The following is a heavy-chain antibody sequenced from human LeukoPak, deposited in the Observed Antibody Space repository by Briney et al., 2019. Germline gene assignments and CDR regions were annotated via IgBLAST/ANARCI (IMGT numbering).Heavy chain of an antibody. CDR1: GGSFSGYY. Sequence: PSETLSLTCAVYGGSFSGYYWSWIRQPPGKGLEWIGEINHSGSTNYNPSLKSRVTISVDTSKNQFSLKLSSVTAADTAVYYCARAPVRFLEWLLSYYHYGMDVWGQGTTVTVSS. V-gene: IGHV4-34*01. CDR2: INHSGST. D-gene: IGHD3-3*01. CDR3: ARAPVRFLEWLLSYYHYGMDV. J-gene: IGHJ6*02.